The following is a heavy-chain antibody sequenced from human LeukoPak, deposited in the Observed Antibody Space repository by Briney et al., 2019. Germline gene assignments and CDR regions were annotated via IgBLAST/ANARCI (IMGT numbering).Heavy chain of an antibody. CDR3: ARVKGGAPDRPYYKSEYYFDY. D-gene: IGHD2-8*01. CDR1: GYTFTSYD. V-gene: IGHV1-69*06. CDR2: IIPIFGTA. J-gene: IGHJ4*02. Sequence: ASVKVSCKASGYTFTSYDISWVRQAPGQGLEWMGGIIPIFGTANYAQKFQGRVTITADKSTSTAYMELSSLRSEDTAVYYCARVKGGAPDRPYYKSEYYFDYWGQGTLVTVSS.